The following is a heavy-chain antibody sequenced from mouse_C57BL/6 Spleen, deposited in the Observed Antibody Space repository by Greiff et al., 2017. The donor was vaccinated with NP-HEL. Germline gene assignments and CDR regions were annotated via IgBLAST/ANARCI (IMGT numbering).Heavy chain of an antibody. CDR2: IYPRSGNT. Sequence: QVQLQQSGAELARPGASVKLSCKASGYTFTSYGISWVKQRTGQGLEWIGEIYPRSGNTYYNEKFKGKATLTADKSSSTAYMELRSLTSEDSAVYFCARSEDYSNPQFAYWGQGTLVTVSA. D-gene: IGHD2-5*01. CDR1: GYTFTSYG. V-gene: IGHV1-81*01. CDR3: ARSEDYSNPQFAY. J-gene: IGHJ3*01.